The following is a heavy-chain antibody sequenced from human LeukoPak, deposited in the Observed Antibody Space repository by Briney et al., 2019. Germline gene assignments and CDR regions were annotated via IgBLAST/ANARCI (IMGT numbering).Heavy chain of an antibody. V-gene: IGHV3-15*01. CDR1: GSTFSNAW. CDR2: IKSKTDGGTT. D-gene: IGHD3-3*01. J-gene: IGHJ4*02. Sequence: PGGSLRLSCAASGSTFSNAWMSWVRQAPGKGLEWVGRIKSKTDGGTTDYAAPVKGRFTISRDDSKNTLYLQMNSLKTEDTAVYYCTMTYYDFWSGYQGDYWGQGTLVTVSS. CDR3: TMTYYDFWSGYQGDY.